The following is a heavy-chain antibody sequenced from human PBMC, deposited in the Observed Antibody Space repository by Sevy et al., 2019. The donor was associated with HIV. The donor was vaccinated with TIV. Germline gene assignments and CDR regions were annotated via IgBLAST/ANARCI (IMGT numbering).Heavy chain of an antibody. CDR3: ARGQSRFGPLIDY. V-gene: IGHV3-74*01. D-gene: IGHD3-16*01. CDR2: IDGDGSDT. J-gene: IGHJ4*02. CDR1: GFTFSSYW. Sequence: GGSLRLSCAASGFTFSSYWMDWVRQVPGKGLVWVSRIDGDGSDTRYADFVKGRFSISRDDPKSTVYLQMNGLTAEDTAVYYCARGQSRFGPLIDYWGQGTLVTVSS.